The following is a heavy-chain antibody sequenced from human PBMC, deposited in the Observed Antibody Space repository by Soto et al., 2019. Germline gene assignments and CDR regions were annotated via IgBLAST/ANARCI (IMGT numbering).Heavy chain of an antibody. CDR2: LYYSGST. Sequence: QVQLQESGPGLVKPSQTLSLTCTVSGGSISSGGYYWSWIRQHPGKGLEWIGYLYYSGSTYYNPSLKSRVTISVDTSKNQSSLKLSSVTAADTAAYECARDRVCYYDSSGPPGIDYWGQGTLVSVYS. V-gene: IGHV4-31*03. CDR1: GGSISSGGYY. J-gene: IGHJ4*02. D-gene: IGHD3-22*01. CDR3: ARDRVCYYDSSGPPGIDY.